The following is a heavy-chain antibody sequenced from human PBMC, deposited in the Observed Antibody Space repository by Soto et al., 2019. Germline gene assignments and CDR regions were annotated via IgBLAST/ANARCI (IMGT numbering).Heavy chain of an antibody. Sequence: LRLSCAASGFTFSSYAMHWVRQAPGKGLEWVAVISYDGSNKYYADSVKGRFTISRDNSKNTLYVQMNSLRPEDTAVYYCARAPDIVLIRAYYYYGMDVWGQGTTVTVSS. D-gene: IGHD2-8*01. V-gene: IGHV3-30-3*01. CDR3: ARAPDIVLIRAYYYYGMDV. J-gene: IGHJ6*02. CDR2: ISYDGSNK. CDR1: GFTFSSYA.